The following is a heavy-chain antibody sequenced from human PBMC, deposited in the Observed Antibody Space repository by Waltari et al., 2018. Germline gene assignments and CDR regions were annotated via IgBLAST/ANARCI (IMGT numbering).Heavy chain of an antibody. Sequence: QVLLLQGGARPLKPSETLSLTCDLSGGSFINYRWNWIRQSPPKGLECLGQIGYDGNTVYYPSLRGRVVIWMDTSKNQFSMTLTSVTAADTAVYYCARAPITVVPGTQKGGMDVWGHGTTVSVSS. V-gene: IGHV4-34*01. CDR3: ARAPITVVPGTQKGGMDV. CDR2: IGYDGNT. D-gene: IGHD3-3*01. J-gene: IGHJ6*02. CDR1: GGSFINYR.